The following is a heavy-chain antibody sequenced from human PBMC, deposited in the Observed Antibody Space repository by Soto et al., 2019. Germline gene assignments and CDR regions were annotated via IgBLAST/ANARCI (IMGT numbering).Heavy chain of an antibody. D-gene: IGHD2-21*01. CDR1: GGSISSSSYY. V-gene: IGHV4-39*01. CDR2: VYHSGGA. Sequence: PSETLSLTCTVSGGSISSSSYYWGWIRQPPGKGLECIGSVYHSGGAYYNPSLKSRVTISVDTANNQVSLRMRSLTAADTAFYYCGRVVEGATRHTDPDSWGQGILVTVSS. J-gene: IGHJ5*01. CDR3: GRVVEGATRHTDPDS.